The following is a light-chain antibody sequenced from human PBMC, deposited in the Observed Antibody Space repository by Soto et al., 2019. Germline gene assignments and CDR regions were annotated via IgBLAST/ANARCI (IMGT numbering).Light chain of an antibody. Sequence: DIHITHSPSSVSSSVLYRFSITCRASQGLSTYLAWYQQKAGKAPNLLIYGASNLHSGVPSRFSGSGSGTNFTLTINRLQSEDSAVYFCQQYHNWVTFGGGTKVDIK. V-gene: IGKV1-12*01. J-gene: IGKJ4*01. CDR2: GAS. CDR1: QGLSTY. CDR3: QQYHNWVT.